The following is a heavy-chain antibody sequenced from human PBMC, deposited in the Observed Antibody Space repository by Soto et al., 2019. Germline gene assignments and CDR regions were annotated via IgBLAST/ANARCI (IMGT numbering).Heavy chain of an antibody. Sequence: SETLSLTCAVYGGSFSGYYWSWIRQPPGKGLEWIGEINHSGSTNYNPSLKSRVTISVDTSKNQFSLKLSSVTAADTAVYYCARGRTSMRFYNWFDPWGQGTLVTVSS. D-gene: IGHD3-3*01. V-gene: IGHV4-34*01. CDR2: INHSGST. CDR3: ARGRTSMRFYNWFDP. J-gene: IGHJ5*02. CDR1: GGSFSGYY.